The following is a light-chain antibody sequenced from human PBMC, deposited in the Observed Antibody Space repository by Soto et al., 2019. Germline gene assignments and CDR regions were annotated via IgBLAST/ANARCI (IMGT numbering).Light chain of an antibody. V-gene: IGKV1D-12*01. Sequence: DIQMTQSPSSVSASVGDRVSITCRASQGISNWLAWYQQKPGRAPKLLIYAASSLQSGVSSRFSGSGSGTDLTLTISSLQPEDFATYYCQQGNSFPFTLGPGTKVDIK. CDR3: QQGNSFPFT. CDR2: AAS. CDR1: QGISNW. J-gene: IGKJ3*01.